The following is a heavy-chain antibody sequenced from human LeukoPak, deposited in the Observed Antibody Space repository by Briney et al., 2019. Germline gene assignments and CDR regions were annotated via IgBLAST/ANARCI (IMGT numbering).Heavy chain of an antibody. J-gene: IGHJ4*02. V-gene: IGHV4-59*01. CDR1: SGSISSYY. CDR2: IYHSGNT. Sequence: SETLSLTCTVSSGSISSYYWSWIRQPPGKGLEWIGYIYHSGNTNYNPSLKSRVTMSVDTSKNQFSLKLSSVTAADTAVYYCARDQGDILDYWGQGTLVTVSP. D-gene: IGHD2-21*02. CDR3: ARDQGDILDY.